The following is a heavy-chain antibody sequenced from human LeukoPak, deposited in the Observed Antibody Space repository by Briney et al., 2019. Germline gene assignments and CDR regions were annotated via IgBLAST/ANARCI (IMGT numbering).Heavy chain of an antibody. D-gene: IGHD4-23*01. CDR3: ARGGNSNLNWFDP. CDR1: GYSFTTYW. Sequence: GASLEISCKGSGYSFTTYWIGWVRQMPGKGLEWMGIIYPSDSDTKYSPSFQGQVTISADKSISTAYLQWNSLKASDTAMYYCARGGNSNLNWFDPWGQGTLVTVSS. V-gene: IGHV5-51*01. J-gene: IGHJ5*02. CDR2: IYPSDSDT.